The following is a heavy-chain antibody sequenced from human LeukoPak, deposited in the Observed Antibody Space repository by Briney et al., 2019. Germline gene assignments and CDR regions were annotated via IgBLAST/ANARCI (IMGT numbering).Heavy chain of an antibody. Sequence: GGSLRLSCATSGFTFSSYWMSWVRQAPGKGLEWVANIKKDGSEKYYVDSVKGRFTISRDNAKNSLYLQMNSLRAEDTAVYYCAKVHLTRYYDSSGYGFQDYWGQGTLVTVSS. CDR3: AKVHLTRYYDSSGYGFQDY. CDR1: GFTFSSYW. V-gene: IGHV3-7*01. D-gene: IGHD3-22*01. CDR2: IKKDGSEK. J-gene: IGHJ4*02.